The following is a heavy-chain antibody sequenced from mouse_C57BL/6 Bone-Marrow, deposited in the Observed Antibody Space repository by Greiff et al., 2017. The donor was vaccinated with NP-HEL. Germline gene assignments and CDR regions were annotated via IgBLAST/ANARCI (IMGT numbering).Heavy chain of an antibody. D-gene: IGHD2-1*01. V-gene: IGHV1-81*01. CDR2: IYPRSGNT. CDR1: GYTFTSYG. Sequence: QVQLKESGAELARPGASVKLSCKASGYTFTSYGISWVKQRTGQGLEWIGEIYPRSGNTYYNEKFKGKATLTAAKSSSTAYMELRSLTSESSAVYFGAIGAYGNYRWYFDVWGTGTTVTVSS. CDR3: AIGAYGNYRWYFDV. J-gene: IGHJ1*03.